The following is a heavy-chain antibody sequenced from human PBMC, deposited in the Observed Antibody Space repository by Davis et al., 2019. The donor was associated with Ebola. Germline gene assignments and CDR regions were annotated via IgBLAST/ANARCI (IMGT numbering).Heavy chain of an antibody. CDR3: ARDNCSSTSCYGGFVDYFDY. J-gene: IGHJ4*02. CDR1: GFTFSSYA. D-gene: IGHD2-2*01. CDR2: ISYDGSNK. Sequence: PGGSLRLSCAASGFTFSSYAMHWVRQAPGKGLEWVAVISYDGSNKYYADPVKGRFTISRDNSKNTLYLQMNSLRAEDTAVYYCARDNCSSTSCYGGFVDYFDYWGQGTLVTVSS. V-gene: IGHV3-30-3*01.